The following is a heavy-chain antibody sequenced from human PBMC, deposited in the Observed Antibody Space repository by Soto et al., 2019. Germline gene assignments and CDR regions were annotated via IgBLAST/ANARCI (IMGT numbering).Heavy chain of an antibody. J-gene: IGHJ4*02. D-gene: IGHD3-22*01. CDR1: GYTFSSYW. CDR3: ARLTYDSSGYYSPFDS. V-gene: IGHV5-10-1*01. Sequence: PGESLKISCEGSGYTFSSYWITWMRQMPGKGLEWMGRIDPTDSYTNYNPSFQGHVTFSSDKSISTAYLQWSSLRASDTAVYYCARLTYDSSGYYSPFDSWGQGTLVTVSS. CDR2: IDPTDSYT.